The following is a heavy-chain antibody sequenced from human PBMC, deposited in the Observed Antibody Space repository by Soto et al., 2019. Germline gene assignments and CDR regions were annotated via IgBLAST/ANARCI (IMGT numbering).Heavy chain of an antibody. D-gene: IGHD5-18*01. CDR2: ISSSGSLT. J-gene: IGHJ4*02. CDR3: ASLRGYRADY. CDR1: GFTFSDYY. V-gene: IGHV3-11*01. Sequence: GGSLRLSCTASGFTFSDYYMSWIRQAPGKGLEWVSYISSSGSLTYYADSVRGRFTISRDDAKNSLYLQMNSLRAEDTAVYYCASLRGYRADYWGQGTLVTVSS.